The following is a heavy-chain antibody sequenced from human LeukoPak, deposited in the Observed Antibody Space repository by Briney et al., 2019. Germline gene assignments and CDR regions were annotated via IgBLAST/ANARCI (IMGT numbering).Heavy chain of an antibody. CDR1: GFTFSSYS. V-gene: IGHV3-48*01. CDR3: ARDQGGVYDYGDYAPDYYGMDV. CDR2: ISSSTI. Sequence: GGSLRLSCAASGFTFSSYSMNWVRQAPGKGLEWVSYISSSTIYYADSVKGRFTISRDNAKNSLYLQMNSLRAEDTAVYYCARDQGGVYDYGDYAPDYYGMDVWGQGTTVTVSS. D-gene: IGHD4-17*01. J-gene: IGHJ6*02.